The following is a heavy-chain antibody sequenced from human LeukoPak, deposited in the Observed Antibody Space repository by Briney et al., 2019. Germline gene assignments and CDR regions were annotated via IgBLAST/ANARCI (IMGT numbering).Heavy chain of an antibody. D-gene: IGHD1-26*01. CDR3: ARRLLGATDAFDI. V-gene: IGHV1-3*01. J-gene: IGHJ3*02. Sequence: ASVKVSCKASGYTFTSYAMHWVRQAPGQRLEWMGWINAGNGNTKYSQKFQGRVTITRDTSASTAYMELGSLRSEDTVVYYCARRLLGATDAFDIWGQGTMVTVSS. CDR2: INAGNGNT. CDR1: GYTFTSYA.